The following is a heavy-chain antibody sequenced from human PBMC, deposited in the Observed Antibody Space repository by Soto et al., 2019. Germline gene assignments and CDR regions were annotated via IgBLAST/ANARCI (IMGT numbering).Heavy chain of an antibody. CDR2: ISGSGGST. V-gene: IGHV3-23*01. J-gene: IGHJ3*02. CDR3: AKQVSSSSSAFDI. Sequence: EVQLLESGGGLVQPGGSLRLSCAASGFTFSSYAMSWVRQAPGKGLEWVSAISGSGGSTYYADSVKGRFTISRDNSRNTLYLQMNSLRAEDTAVYYCAKQVSSSSSAFDIWGQGTMVTVSS. D-gene: IGHD6-6*01. CDR1: GFTFSSYA.